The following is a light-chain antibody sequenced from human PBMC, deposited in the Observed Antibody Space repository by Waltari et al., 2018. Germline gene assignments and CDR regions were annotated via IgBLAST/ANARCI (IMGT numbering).Light chain of an antibody. J-gene: IGKJ2*01. Sequence: DVVLTQSPLFLPVTLGQPASMSCRSSQSHVHSAGNTYSNWFHQRPGRSPRRLIYKISRRESGVPDRFSGSGSGTDFTLKISRVEAEDVGVYYCMQGSHWPRTFGQGTKLEI. CDR2: KIS. V-gene: IGKV2-30*02. CDR1: QSHVHSAGNTY. CDR3: MQGSHWPRT.